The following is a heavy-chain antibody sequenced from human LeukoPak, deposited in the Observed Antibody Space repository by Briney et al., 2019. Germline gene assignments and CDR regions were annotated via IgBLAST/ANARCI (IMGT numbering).Heavy chain of an antibody. D-gene: IGHD3-22*01. CDR1: GFSFNNYA. Sequence: GGSLRLSCVASGFSFNNYAMNWVRQAPGKGLEWVSLIIGSSGSTFYADSVKGRFTISRDKSKNTLYLQMNSLRAEDTAVYYCAKDRVEYYYDSSGYEYFQHWGQGTLVTVSS. CDR3: AKDRVEYYYDSSGYEYFQH. CDR2: IIGSSGST. J-gene: IGHJ1*01. V-gene: IGHV3-23*01.